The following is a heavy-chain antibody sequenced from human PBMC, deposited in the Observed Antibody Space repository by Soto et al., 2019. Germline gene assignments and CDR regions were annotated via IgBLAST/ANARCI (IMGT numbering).Heavy chain of an antibody. CDR3: ARSVAVPGAHIDY. Sequence: SETLSLTCSLSVGSIIGSYWSWIRQSPGKGLEWLGYVYYTGSTNYSPSLRSRVSISVDTSKNEFSLRLSSVTAADTAVYFCARSVAVPGAHIDYWGQGTQVTVSS. CDR2: VYYTGST. D-gene: IGHD6-19*01. J-gene: IGHJ4*02. V-gene: IGHV4-59*01. CDR1: VGSIIGSY.